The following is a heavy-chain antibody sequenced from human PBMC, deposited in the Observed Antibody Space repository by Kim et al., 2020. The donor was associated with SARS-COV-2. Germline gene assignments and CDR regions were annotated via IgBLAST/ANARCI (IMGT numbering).Heavy chain of an antibody. V-gene: IGHV3-48*03. J-gene: IGHJ6*02. D-gene: IGHD4-17*01. Sequence: GGSLRLSCAASGFTFSSYEMNWVRQAPGKGLELVSFSSSSGSTMYYADSVKGRFTISRDNAKNSLYLQMHSLRAEDTAVYYCARDRNGDSLLDYYYGMDVWGQGTTVTVSS. CDR2: SSSSGSTM. CDR1: GFTFSSYE. CDR3: ARDRNGDSLLDYYYGMDV.